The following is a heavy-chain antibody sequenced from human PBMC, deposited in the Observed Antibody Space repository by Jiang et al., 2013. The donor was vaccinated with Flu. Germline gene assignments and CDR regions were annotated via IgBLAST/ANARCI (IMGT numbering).Heavy chain of an antibody. D-gene: IGHD3-3*01. CDR1: SYA. CDR3: AKDSVKYDFWSGYYSYYFDY. J-gene: IGHJ4*02. Sequence: SYAMSWVRQAPGKGLEWVSAISGSGGSTYYADSVKGRFTISRDNSKNTLYLQMNSLRAEDTAVYYCAKDSVKYDFWSGYYSYYFDYWGQGTLVTVSS. CDR2: ISGSGGST. V-gene: IGHV3-23*01.